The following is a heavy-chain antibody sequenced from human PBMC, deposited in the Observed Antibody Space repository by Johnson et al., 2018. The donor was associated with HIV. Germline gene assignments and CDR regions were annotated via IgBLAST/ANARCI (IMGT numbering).Heavy chain of an antibody. CDR2: IGTAGDT. CDR1: GFTFSSYD. V-gene: IGHV3-13*01. CDR3: ARGDCSSTSCYGDAFDI. Sequence: VQLVESGGGVVQPGRSLRLSCAATGFTFSSYDMHWVRQATGKGLEWVSAIGTAGDTYYPGSVKGRFTISRENAKNSLYLQMNSLRAGDTAVYYCARGDCSSTSCYGDAFDIWGQGTMVTVSS. J-gene: IGHJ3*02. D-gene: IGHD2-2*01.